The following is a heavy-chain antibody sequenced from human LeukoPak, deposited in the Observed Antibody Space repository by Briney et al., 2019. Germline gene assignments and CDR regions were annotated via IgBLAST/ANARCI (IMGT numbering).Heavy chain of an antibody. CDR2: IYYSGST. Sequence: PSETLSLTCTVSGGSISSYHWSWIRQPPGKGLEWIGYIYYSGSTNYNPSLKSRVTISVDTSKNQFSLNLSSVTAADTAVYYCAREYYYDSSAYYRYFDYWGQGALVTVSS. CDR1: GGSISSYH. D-gene: IGHD3-22*01. J-gene: IGHJ4*02. CDR3: AREYYYDSSAYYRYFDY. V-gene: IGHV4-59*01.